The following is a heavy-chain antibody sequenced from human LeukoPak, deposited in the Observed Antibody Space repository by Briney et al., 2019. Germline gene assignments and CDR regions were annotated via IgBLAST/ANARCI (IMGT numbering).Heavy chain of an antibody. CDR3: ARVLLRYYYDSSGYYGPFDP. V-gene: IGHV1-69*05. D-gene: IGHD3-22*01. Sequence: ASVKVSCKASGGTFSSYAISWVRQAPGQGLEWMGGIIPIFGTANYAQKFQGRVTMTRDMSTSTVYMELSSLRSEDTAVYYCARVLLRYYYDSSGYYGPFDPWGQGTLVTVSS. CDR2: IIPIFGTA. J-gene: IGHJ5*02. CDR1: GGTFSSYA.